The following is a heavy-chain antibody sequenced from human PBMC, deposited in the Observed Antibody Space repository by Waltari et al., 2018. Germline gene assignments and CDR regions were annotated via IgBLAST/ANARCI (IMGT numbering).Heavy chain of an antibody. CDR2: VGGDGAAP. Sequence: EVHLLESGGDLLHPGGSLTLFCAAYRFPFSRYSMIRVRQAPGRGLEWVARVGGDGAAPIYADSVKGRFTISRDNSKTTLYLQMNSLRVEDTAVYYCATLYSDYADYWGQGTLVTVSS. CDR1: RFPFSRYS. V-gene: IGHV3-23*01. J-gene: IGHJ4*02. CDR3: ATLYSDYADY. D-gene: IGHD4-4*01.